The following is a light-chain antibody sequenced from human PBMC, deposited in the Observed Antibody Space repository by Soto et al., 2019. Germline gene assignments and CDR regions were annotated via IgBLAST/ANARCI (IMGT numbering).Light chain of an antibody. CDR3: SSSSSSSTVM. V-gene: IGLV2-14*03. Sequence: QSALTQPASVSGSPGQSITISCTGTSSDIGAYNFVSWYQQHPGKVPKLMIYNVSDRPSGVSDRFSGSKSGNTDSLTISGLQAEDEADYYCSSSSSSSTVMFGGGTKLTVL. J-gene: IGLJ3*02. CDR1: SSDIGAYNF. CDR2: NVS.